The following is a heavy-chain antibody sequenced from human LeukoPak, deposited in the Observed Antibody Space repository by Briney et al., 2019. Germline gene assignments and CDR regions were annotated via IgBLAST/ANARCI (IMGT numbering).Heavy chain of an antibody. V-gene: IGHV1-2*02. CDR1: GYTFTGYY. CDR3: ARTKLHCGGDCYSANWFDP. D-gene: IGHD2-21*02. J-gene: IGHJ5*02. Sequence: APVKVSCKASGYTFTGYYMHWVRQAPGQGLEWMGWINPNSGGTNYAQKFQGRVTMTRDTSISTAYMELSRLRSDDTAVYYCARTKLHCGGDCYSANWFDPWGQGTLVTVSS. CDR2: INPNSGGT.